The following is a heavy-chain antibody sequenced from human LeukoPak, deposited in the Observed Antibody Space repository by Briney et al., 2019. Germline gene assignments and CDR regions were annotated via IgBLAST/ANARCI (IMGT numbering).Heavy chain of an antibody. D-gene: IGHD3-22*01. CDR2: ISSSSSYI. V-gene: IGHV3-21*01. J-gene: IGHJ4*02. CDR1: GFTFSSYS. Sequence: PGGSLRLSCAASGFTFSSYSMNWVHQAPGKGLEWVSSISSSSSYIYYADSVKGRFTISRDNAKNSLYLQMNSLRAEDTAVYYCARSYYDSSGYWCYWGQGTLVTVSS. CDR3: ARSYYDSSGYWCY.